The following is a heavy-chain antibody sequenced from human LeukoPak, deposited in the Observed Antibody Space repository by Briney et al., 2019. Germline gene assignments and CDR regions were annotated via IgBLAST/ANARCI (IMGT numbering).Heavy chain of an antibody. J-gene: IGHJ6*03. CDR2: ISSSSSYI. CDR1: GFTFSSYS. Sequence: GGSLRLSCAASGFTFSSYSMNWVRQAPGKGLEWVSSISSSSSYIYYADSVKGRFTISRDNAKNSLYLQMNSLRAEDTAVYYCARAAHRGHYMDVWGNGTTVTVSS. CDR3: ARAAHRGHYMDV. V-gene: IGHV3-21*01.